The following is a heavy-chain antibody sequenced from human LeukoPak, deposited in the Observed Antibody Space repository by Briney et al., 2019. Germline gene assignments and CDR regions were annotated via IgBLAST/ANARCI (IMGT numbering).Heavy chain of an antibody. V-gene: IGHV1-69*05. CDR2: IIPIFGTA. CDR3: ASASSLSSGWYRGPGPWFDP. CDR1: GGTFSSYA. Sequence: SVKVSCKASGGTFSSYAISWVRQAPGQGLEWMGGIIPIFGTANYAQKVQGRVTITTDESTSPAYMELSSLRSDDTAVYYCASASSLSSGWYRGPGPWFDPWGQGTLVTVSS. D-gene: IGHD6-19*01. J-gene: IGHJ5*02.